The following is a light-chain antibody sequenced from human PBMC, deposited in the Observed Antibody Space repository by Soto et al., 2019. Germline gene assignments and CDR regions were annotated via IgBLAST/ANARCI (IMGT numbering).Light chain of an antibody. CDR2: DAS. CDR1: QSVSSH. CDR3: QPRGNWPPSIT. J-gene: IGKJ5*01. Sequence: EIVLTQSPATLSLSPGARATLSCRTSQSVSSHLAWYQQKPGQAPRLLXXDASSRATGTPARFSGSGFGTDFTLTISSLEPEDFAVYYCQPRGNWPPSITFGQGTRLEIK. V-gene: IGKV3-11*01.